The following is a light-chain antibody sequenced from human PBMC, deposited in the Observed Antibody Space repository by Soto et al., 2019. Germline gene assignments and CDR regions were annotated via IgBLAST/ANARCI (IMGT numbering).Light chain of an antibody. J-gene: IGKJ4*01. Sequence: DIQMTQSPSSLSASVGDRVTITCQASQDINSYLAWYQQKPGKAPKFLIFDAFNLETGVPSRFSGSGSGTDFTFTISNLQPEDVATYYCQQYDKLPRTVGGGTKVDIK. CDR3: QQYDKLPRT. CDR2: DAF. V-gene: IGKV1-33*01. CDR1: QDINSY.